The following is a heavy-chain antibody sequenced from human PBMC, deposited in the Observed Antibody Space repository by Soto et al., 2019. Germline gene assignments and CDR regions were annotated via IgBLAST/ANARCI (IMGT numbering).Heavy chain of an antibody. D-gene: IGHD3-3*01. Sequence: SETLSLTCTVSGGSINNGDYFWGWIRHPPGKGLEWLGSVHYSGGTYYNSSLRGRPSISLDTSRNHLSLNLISVTAADTAVYYCARESLMDFWSGYAYGMDVWGQGTTVTVSS. CDR3: ARESLMDFWSGYAYGMDV. J-gene: IGHJ6*02. V-gene: IGHV4-39*02. CDR1: GGSINNGDYF. CDR2: VHYSGGT.